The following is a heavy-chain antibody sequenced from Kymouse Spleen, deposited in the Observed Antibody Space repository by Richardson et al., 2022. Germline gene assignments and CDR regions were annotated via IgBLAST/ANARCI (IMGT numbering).Heavy chain of an antibody. CDR1: GFTFSSYG. CDR2: IWYDGSNK. CDR3: ARDIVLRYFDWSYYYYGMDV. D-gene: IGHD3-9*01. V-gene: IGHV3-33*01. Sequence: QVQLVESGGGVVQPGRSLRLSCAASGFTFSSYGMHWVRQAPGKGLEWVAVIWYDGSNKYYADSVKGRFTISRDNSKNTLYLQMNSLRAEDTAVYYCARDIVLRYFDWSYYYYGMDVWGQGTTVTVSS. J-gene: IGHJ6*02.